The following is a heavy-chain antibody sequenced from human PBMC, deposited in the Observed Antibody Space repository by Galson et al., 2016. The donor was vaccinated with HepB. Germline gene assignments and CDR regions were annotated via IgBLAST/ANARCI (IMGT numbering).Heavy chain of an antibody. CDR2: IYTSGST. CDR3: ARGEAHYYYYGMDV. D-gene: IGHD1-26*01. Sequence: SETLSLTCTVSGGSISSYYWSWIRQPAGKGLEWIGRIYTSGSTNYTTSLQSRVTMSVDTSKNQFSLRLSSETAAATAVYYCARGEAHYYYYGMDVWGKGTTVIVSA. V-gene: IGHV4-4*07. CDR1: GGSISSYY. J-gene: IGHJ6*04.